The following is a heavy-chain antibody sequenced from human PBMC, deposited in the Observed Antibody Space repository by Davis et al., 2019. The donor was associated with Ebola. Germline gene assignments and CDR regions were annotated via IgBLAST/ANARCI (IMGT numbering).Heavy chain of an antibody. CDR3: ARGYSSSSNHYGMDV. D-gene: IGHD6-6*01. V-gene: IGHV3-48*03. CDR2: ISSSGSTI. J-gene: IGHJ6*02. Sequence: GESLKISCAASGFTFSSYEMNWVRQAPGKGLEWVSYISSSGSTIYYADSVKGRFTISRDNAKNSLYLQMNSLRDEDTAVYYCARGYSSSSNHYGMDVWGQGTTVTVSS. CDR1: GFTFSSYE.